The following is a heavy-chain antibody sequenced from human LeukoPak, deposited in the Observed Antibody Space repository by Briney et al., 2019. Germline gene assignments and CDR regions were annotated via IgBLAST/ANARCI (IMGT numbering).Heavy chain of an antibody. CDR2: IWFDGSKK. J-gene: IGHJ4*02. D-gene: IGHD6-19*01. Sequence: GGSLRLSCAASGFTFSRHGMHWIRQAPGKGLGWVAVIWFDGSKKLYADSVKGRFSISRDDSKNTLYLQMNSLRVEDTAVYYCAREDSSGWYSGYWGQGTLVTVSS. CDR3: AREDSSGWYSGY. CDR1: GFTFSRHG. V-gene: IGHV3-33*01.